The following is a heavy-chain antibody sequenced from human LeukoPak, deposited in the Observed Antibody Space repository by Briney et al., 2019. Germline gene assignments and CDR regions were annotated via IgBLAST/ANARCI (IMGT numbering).Heavy chain of an antibody. J-gene: IGHJ6*03. CDR1: GFTFSSYS. CDR2: ISSSSSYI. V-gene: IGHV3-21*01. Sequence: GGSLRLSCAASGFTFSSYSMNWVRQAPGKGLEWVSSISSSSSYIYYADSVKGRFTISRDNAKNSLYLQMNSLRAEDTAVYYCAGSNWDQDYYYYYMDVWGKGTTVTVSS. D-gene: IGHD1-26*01. CDR3: AGSNWDQDYYYYYMDV.